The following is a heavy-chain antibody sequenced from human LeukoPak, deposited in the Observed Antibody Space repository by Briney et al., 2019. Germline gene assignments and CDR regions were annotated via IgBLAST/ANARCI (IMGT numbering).Heavy chain of an antibody. J-gene: IGHJ5*02. D-gene: IGHD3-10*01. V-gene: IGHV1-3*01. Sequence: ASVKVSCKASGYTFTSYYMHWVRQAPGQRLEWMGWINAGNGNTKYSQKFQGRVTITRDTSASTAYMELSSLRSEDTAVYYCARDMWHYGSGSWGLPGNWFDPWGQGTLVTVSS. CDR1: GYTFTSYY. CDR2: INAGNGNT. CDR3: ARDMWHYGSGSWGLPGNWFDP.